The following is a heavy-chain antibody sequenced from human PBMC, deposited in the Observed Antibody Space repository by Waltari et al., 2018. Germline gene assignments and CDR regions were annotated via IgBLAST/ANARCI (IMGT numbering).Heavy chain of an antibody. CDR2: IIPEVGIV. D-gene: IGHD3-10*01. Sequence: QVQLIQSGAELKKPGSSVKVSCKASGGTFSTYGVSWVRQAPGQGLEWVGRIIPEVGIVNYAQKFQGRVTISVDESTRTAYMDLISLRSEDTATYYCGRHGRKHCFMAQCYYYGMDVWGQGTTVTVSS. V-gene: IGHV1-69*04. CDR3: GRHGRKHCFMAQCYYYGMDV. CDR1: GGTFSTYG. J-gene: IGHJ6*02.